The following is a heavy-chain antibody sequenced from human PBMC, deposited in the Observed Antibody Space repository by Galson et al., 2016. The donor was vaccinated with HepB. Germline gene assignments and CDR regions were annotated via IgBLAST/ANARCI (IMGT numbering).Heavy chain of an antibody. CDR1: GGAISTYY. V-gene: IGHV4-59*01. J-gene: IGHJ4*02. CDR2: IHPSGST. D-gene: IGHD4-17*01. Sequence: SETLSLTCTVSGGAISTYYWSWIRQPPGKGLEWIGYIHPSGSTNYNPSLKSRVTISVDTSKNQFSLKLRSVTASDTAAYYCARDRGDGDFEFDYWGQGTLVTVSS. CDR3: ARDRGDGDFEFDY.